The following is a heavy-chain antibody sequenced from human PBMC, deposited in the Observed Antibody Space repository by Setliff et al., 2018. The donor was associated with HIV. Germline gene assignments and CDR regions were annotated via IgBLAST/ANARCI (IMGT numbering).Heavy chain of an antibody. V-gene: IGHV1-18*01. CDR1: GYPFTSYG. D-gene: IGHD6-13*01. CDR2: ISAYNGDT. Sequence: ASVKVSCTASGYPFTSYGINWVRQAPGQGLEWMGWISAYNGDTHYAQKLQGRVTMTTDTSTTTAYMELRSLRSDDTAMYFCARKGQQLPIDYWGQGTLVTVSS. CDR3: ARKGQQLPIDY. J-gene: IGHJ4*02.